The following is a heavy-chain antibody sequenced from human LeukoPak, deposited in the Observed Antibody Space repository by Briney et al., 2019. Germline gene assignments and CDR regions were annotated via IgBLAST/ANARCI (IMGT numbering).Heavy chain of an antibody. D-gene: IGHD6-19*01. J-gene: IGHJ6*03. V-gene: IGHV4-34*01. CDR2: INHSGST. CDR1: GGSLSGYY. Sequence: SETLSPPCAVSGGSLSGYYCSWIRQPPGQGLEWIGEINHSGSTNYNPSLKSRLTISVDTSTNQFSLKLSSVTAAETAVYYCARGRRQWLVRDYYMDVWGKGTTVTVSS. CDR3: ARGRRQWLVRDYYMDV.